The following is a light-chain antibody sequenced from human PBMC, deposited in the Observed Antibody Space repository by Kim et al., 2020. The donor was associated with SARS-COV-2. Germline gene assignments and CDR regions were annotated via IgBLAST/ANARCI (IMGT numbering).Light chain of an antibody. CDR1: QSVSSY. CDR2: DGS. J-gene: IGKJ4*01. V-gene: IGKV3-11*01. CDR3: QQRSNWLT. Sequence: EIVLTQSPATLSLSPGERATLSCRASQSVSSYLAWYQQKPGQAPRLLIYDGSNRATGIPARFSGSGSGTDFTLTISSLEPEDFAVYYCQQRSNWLTFGGGTKLEI.